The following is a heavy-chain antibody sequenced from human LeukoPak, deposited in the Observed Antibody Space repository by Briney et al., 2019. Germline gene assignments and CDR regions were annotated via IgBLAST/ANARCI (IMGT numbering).Heavy chain of an antibody. V-gene: IGHV2-5*02. CDR2: IYWDDDR. Sequence: SGPTLVNPTHTLTLTCTFSGFSLNTRGVGVGWIRQPPGRALEWLALIYWDDDRRYSPSLNSRLTITKDTSKNQVVLTMTNMDPVDTATYFCAHRKNYYDSSVFDNWGQGTLVTVSS. J-gene: IGHJ4*02. CDR3: AHRKNYYDSSVFDN. CDR1: GFSLNTRGVG. D-gene: IGHD3-22*01.